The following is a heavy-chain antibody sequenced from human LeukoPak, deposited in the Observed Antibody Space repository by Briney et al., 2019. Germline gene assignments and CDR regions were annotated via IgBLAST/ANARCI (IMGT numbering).Heavy chain of an antibody. Sequence: SETLSLTCTVSGASISSSLYYWGWFRQPPGKGLEWIGTIYYSGSTYYNPSLKSRVTISVDTSKNQFSLKLSSVTAADTAVYYCARAAGHFDYWGQGTLVTVSS. V-gene: IGHV4-39*07. D-gene: IGHD6-13*01. CDR1: GASISSSLYY. J-gene: IGHJ4*02. CDR3: ARAAGHFDY. CDR2: IYYSGST.